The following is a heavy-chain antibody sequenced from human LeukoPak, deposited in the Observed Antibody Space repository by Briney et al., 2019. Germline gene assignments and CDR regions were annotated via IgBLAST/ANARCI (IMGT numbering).Heavy chain of an antibody. Sequence: ASVKVSCKASGYTFTSYGISWVRQAPGQGLEWMGWISAYNGNTNYAQKLQGRVTMTRDTSISTAYMELSSLTSEDTAVYFCARENVNRGSSWGYDYFGMDVWGQGTAVTVSS. V-gene: IGHV1-18*01. J-gene: IGHJ6*02. D-gene: IGHD6-13*01. CDR3: ARENVNRGSSWGYDYFGMDV. CDR1: GYTFTSYG. CDR2: ISAYNGNT.